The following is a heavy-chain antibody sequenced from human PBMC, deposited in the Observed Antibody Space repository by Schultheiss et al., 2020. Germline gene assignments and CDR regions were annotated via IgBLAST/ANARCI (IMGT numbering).Heavy chain of an antibody. D-gene: IGHD2-2*01. Sequence: SETLSLTCTVSGASISSSSYYWGWIRQPPGKGLEWIGNIYYSGSTYYNPSLKSRVTISVDTSKNQFSLKLSSVTAADTAVYYCARLPLTYCSSTSCSMGHMDVWGQGITVTGSS. V-gene: IGHV4-39*01. CDR3: ARLPLTYCSSTSCSMGHMDV. CDR1: GASISSSSYY. CDR2: IYYSGST. J-gene: IGHJ6*02.